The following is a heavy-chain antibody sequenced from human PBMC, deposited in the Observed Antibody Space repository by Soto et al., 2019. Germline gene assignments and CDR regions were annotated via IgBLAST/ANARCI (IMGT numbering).Heavy chain of an antibody. CDR3: AKDRPRFTQNVLDVY. CDR2: ISAYSDYT. J-gene: IGHJ4*02. CDR1: GYTFTDHG. Sequence: QIQLVQSGAEVKKPGASVKVSCKASGYTFTDHGISWVRQAPGQGFEWMGWISAYSDYTAYAQKFQGMVTMTTDKYTNTAYMQLMSLTADDTAVYYCAKDRPRFTQNVLDVYWGQGTLVTFSS. V-gene: IGHV1-18*01.